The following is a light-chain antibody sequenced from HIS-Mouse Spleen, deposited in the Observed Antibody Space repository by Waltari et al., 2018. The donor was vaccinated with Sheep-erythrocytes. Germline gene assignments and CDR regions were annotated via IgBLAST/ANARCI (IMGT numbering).Light chain of an antibody. CDR2: EVS. J-gene: IGLJ3*02. Sequence: QSALTQPASVSGSPGQSITISCTGTSSDVGGYNYVSWYQQHPGKAPKLIIYEVSNRASGVPNRFSGSKSGNTASLTISGLQAEDEADYYCSSYTSSSTWVFGGGTKLTVL. CDR1: SSDVGGYNY. V-gene: IGLV2-14*01. CDR3: SSYTSSSTWV.